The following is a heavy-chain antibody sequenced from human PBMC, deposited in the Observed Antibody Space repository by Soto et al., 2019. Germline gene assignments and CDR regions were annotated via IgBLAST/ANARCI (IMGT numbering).Heavy chain of an antibody. CDR3: AREFTDDYGAYGFDY. V-gene: IGHV1-18*01. CDR2: ISAYNGNT. D-gene: IGHD4-17*01. Sequence: QVQLVQSGAEVKKPGASVKVSCKASGYTFTSYGISWVRQAPGQGLEWMGWISAYNGNTNYAQKLQGRVTMTTDTSTSTAYMELRRLRSDETAVYYCAREFTDDYGAYGFDYWGQGTLVTVSS. J-gene: IGHJ4*02. CDR1: GYTFTSYG.